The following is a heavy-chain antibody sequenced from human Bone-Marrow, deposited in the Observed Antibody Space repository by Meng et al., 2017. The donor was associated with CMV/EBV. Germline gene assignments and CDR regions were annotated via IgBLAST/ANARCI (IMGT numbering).Heavy chain of an antibody. Sequence: GGSLRLSCAASGFTFSSHAMSWVRQAPGKGLEWVSAISGSSGSTYYADSVKGRFTISIDNSKNTLYLQKNSLSAEDTAVYCCAKGGGGSGYNYWGQGTLVTVSS. V-gene: IGHV3-23*01. CDR1: GFTFSSHA. D-gene: IGHD3-3*01. CDR2: ISGSSGST. CDR3: AKGGGGSGYNY. J-gene: IGHJ4*02.